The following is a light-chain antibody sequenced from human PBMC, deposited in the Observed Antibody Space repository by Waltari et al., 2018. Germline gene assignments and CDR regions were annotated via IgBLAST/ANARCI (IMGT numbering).Light chain of an antibody. CDR1: SSNIGDNH. J-gene: IGLJ3*02. CDR2: TNN. CDR3: ASWDDKLNAWV. Sequence: QSVVTQPPSASGTPGQRVTISCSGSSSNIGDNHVYWYQQVPGTAPKLLVHTNNGGPSGVPGRFTGSQSGTSASLAIYGLRSEDEADYYCASWDDKLNAWVIGGGTRLTVL. V-gene: IGLV1-47*01.